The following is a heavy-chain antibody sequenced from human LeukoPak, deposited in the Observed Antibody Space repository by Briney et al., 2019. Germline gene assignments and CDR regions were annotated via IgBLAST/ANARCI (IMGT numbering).Heavy chain of an antibody. V-gene: IGHV5-51*01. CDR1: GYSFTSYW. CDR2: IYPGDSDT. D-gene: IGHD3-22*01. CDR3: ARLIDSSGYLARGNWFDP. Sequence: GESLEISCKGSGYSFTSYWIGWVRQMPGKGLEWMGIIYPGDSDTRYSPSFQGQVTISADKSISTAYLQWSSLKASDTAMYYCARLIDSSGYLARGNWFDPWGQGTLVTVSS. J-gene: IGHJ5*02.